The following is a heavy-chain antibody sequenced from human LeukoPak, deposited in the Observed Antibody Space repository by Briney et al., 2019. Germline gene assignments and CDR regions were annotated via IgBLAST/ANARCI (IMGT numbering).Heavy chain of an antibody. V-gene: IGHV1-2*02. CDR1: AYSFPAYH. J-gene: IGHJ2*01. D-gene: IGHD1-26*01. CDR3: AKDREGAAVIVS. Sequence: ASVKVSCKVVAYSFPAYHLHWMRQAPGHGLEWMGRINPNTGHPVYAYKFQGRVAMTTDTSTSTAYMELSGLTSDATALYFCAKDREGAAVIVSWGGGWLVAVCS. CDR2: INPNTGHP.